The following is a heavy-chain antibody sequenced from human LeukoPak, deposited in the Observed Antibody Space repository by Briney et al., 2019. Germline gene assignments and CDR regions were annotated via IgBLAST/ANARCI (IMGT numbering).Heavy chain of an antibody. D-gene: IGHD3-22*01. CDR3: ARGDYYDSSGYYHWTPLDI. J-gene: IGHJ3*02. CDR2: IYYSGST. V-gene: IGHV4-39*07. CDR1: GGSISSSSYY. Sequence: SETLSLIRTVSGGSISSSSYYWGWIRQPPGKGLEWIGSIYYSGSTYYNPSLKSRVTISVDTSKNQFSLKLSSVTAADTAVYYCARGDYYDSSGYYHWTPLDIWGQGTMVTVSS.